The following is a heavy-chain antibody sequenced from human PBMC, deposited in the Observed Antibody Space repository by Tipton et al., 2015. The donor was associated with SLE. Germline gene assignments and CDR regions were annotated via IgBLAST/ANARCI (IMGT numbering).Heavy chain of an antibody. CDR2: IYYSGST. Sequence: TLSLTCTVSGGSISSSGYYWGWIRQPPGKGLEWIGNIYYSGSTYYTPSLKSRFTISVDTSKNQFSLKVRSVTAADTAVYYCARHRGYFTVSDYIDYWGQGALVTVSS. D-gene: IGHD3-10*01. J-gene: IGHJ4*02. CDR3: ARHRGYFTVSDYIDY. CDR1: GGSISSSGYY. V-gene: IGHV4-39*07.